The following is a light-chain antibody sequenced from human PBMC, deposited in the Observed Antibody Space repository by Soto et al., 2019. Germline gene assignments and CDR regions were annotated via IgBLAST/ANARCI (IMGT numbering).Light chain of an antibody. CDR3: CSFTSSNTHV. V-gene: IGLV2-14*02. CDR1: SSDFGNYQF. J-gene: IGLJ1*01. CDR2: EGS. Sequence: QSVLTQPASVSGSPGQSITISCTGSSSDFGNYQFVSWYQQHPGKVPKLILFEGSQRPSGVSGRFSGSKSGNTASLTISGLQAEDEADYYCCSFTSSNTHVFGTGNKVTVL.